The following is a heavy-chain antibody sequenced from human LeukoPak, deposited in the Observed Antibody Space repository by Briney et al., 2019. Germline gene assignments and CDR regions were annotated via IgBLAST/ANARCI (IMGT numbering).Heavy chain of an antibody. CDR1: GFTFSSNW. V-gene: IGHV3-7*04. CDR3: ARISGGWSRGAFDV. CDR2: IKQDGSEN. D-gene: IGHD6-19*01. Sequence: GGSLRLSCEVSGFTFSSNWMSWVRQAPGKGLEWVANIKQDGSENYYVDSVKGRFTISRDNARNSLYLQMNCLRAEDTAVYYCARISGGWSRGAFDVWGQGTMVTVSS. J-gene: IGHJ3*01.